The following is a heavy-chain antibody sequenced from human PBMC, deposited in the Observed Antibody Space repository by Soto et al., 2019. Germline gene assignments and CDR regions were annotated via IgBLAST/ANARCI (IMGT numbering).Heavy chain of an antibody. CDR1: GYSFTSYG. D-gene: IGHD3-10*01. J-gene: IGHJ6*02. V-gene: IGHV1-18*01. Sequence: QVKLVQSGAEVKKPGASVKVSCKASGYSFTSYGISWVRQAPGQGLEWMGWISAYNGNTTYAQKLQGRVIMTADTSTSTDYMELRSLRSDDSAVYYCARDNGFGESDVWGQGTTVTVSS. CDR2: ISAYNGNT. CDR3: ARDNGFGESDV.